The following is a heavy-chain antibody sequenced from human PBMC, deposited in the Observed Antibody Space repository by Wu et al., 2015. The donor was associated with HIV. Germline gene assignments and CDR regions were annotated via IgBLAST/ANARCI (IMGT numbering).Heavy chain of an antibody. Sequence: QVYLVQSGAEVKKPGASVKISCKASGYVFTRHWMHWARQAPGQGLEWMGWISAYNGNTNYAQKLQGRVTMTTDTSTSTAYMELRSLRSDDTAVYYCARDRVTAMDTGDFDYWGQGTLVTVSS. J-gene: IGHJ4*02. D-gene: IGHD5-18*01. CDR3: ARDRVTAMDTGDFDY. CDR2: ISAYNGNT. V-gene: IGHV1-18*04. CDR1: GYVFTRHW.